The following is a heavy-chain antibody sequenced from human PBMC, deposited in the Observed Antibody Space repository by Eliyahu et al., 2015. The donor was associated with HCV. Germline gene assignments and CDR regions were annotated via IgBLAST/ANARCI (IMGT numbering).Heavy chain of an antibody. Sequence: AQLVQSGPEVKKPGASVKVAYRASGYSFTSFGITWVRQAPGQGLEWLGWISTYDGTTEYSPKFQGRVTMTTETSAETAYMEVKRLTSDDTAVYFCARGGLSAADYWGQGTLVSVSS. CDR3: ARGGLSAADY. CDR1: GYSFTSFG. D-gene: IGHD3-16*01. J-gene: IGHJ4*02. CDR2: ISTYDGTT. V-gene: IGHV1-18*01.